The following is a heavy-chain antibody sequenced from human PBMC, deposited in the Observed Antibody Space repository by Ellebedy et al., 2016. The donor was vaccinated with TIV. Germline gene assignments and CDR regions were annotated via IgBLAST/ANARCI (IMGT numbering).Heavy chain of an antibody. CDR3: ARSPRRDTYYDILTGYHALYFDY. CDR2: IYYSGST. CDR1: GCSISSYY. Sequence: SETLSLTXTASGCSISSYYWSWFRQPPGKGLEWIGYIYYSGSTNYNPSLKSRVTISVDTSKNQSSLKLSSVTAADTAGYYCARSPRRDTYYDILTGYHALYFDYWGQGTLVTVSS. V-gene: IGHV4-59*01. D-gene: IGHD3-9*01. J-gene: IGHJ4*02.